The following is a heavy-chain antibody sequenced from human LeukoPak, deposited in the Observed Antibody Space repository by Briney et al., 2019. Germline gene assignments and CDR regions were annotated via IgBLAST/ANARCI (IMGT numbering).Heavy chain of an antibody. V-gene: IGHV4-34*01. Sequence: PSETLSLTCAVYGGSFSGYYWSWIRQPPGKGLEWIGEINHSGSTNYNPSLKSRVTISVDTSKNQFSLKLSSVTAADTAVYYCARGPNIVGATQEPRPFDYWGQGTLVTVSS. J-gene: IGHJ4*02. D-gene: IGHD1-26*01. CDR3: ARGPNIVGATQEPRPFDY. CDR2: INHSGST. CDR1: GGSFSGYY.